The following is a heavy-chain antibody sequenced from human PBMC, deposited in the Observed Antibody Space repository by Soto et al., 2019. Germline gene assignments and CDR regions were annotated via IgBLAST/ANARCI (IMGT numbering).Heavy chain of an antibody. CDR2: IWYDGSNK. CDR3: ASQYRSPPRVVGY. J-gene: IGHJ4*02. D-gene: IGHD6-6*01. V-gene: IGHV3-33*01. Sequence: PGGSLRLSCAAXGFTFSSYGMQWVRQAPGKGLEWVAVIWYDGSNKYYADSVKGRFTISRDNSKNTLYLQMNSLRAEDTAVYYCASQYRSPPRVVGYWGQGTLVTVSS. CDR1: GFTFSSYG.